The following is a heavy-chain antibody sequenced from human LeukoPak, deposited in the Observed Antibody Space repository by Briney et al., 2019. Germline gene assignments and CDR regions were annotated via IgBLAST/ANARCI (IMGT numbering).Heavy chain of an antibody. CDR1: GYTFTSYY. Sequence: GASVKVSCKASGYTFTSYYMHWVRQAPGLGLEWMGIINPSGGSTSYAQKFQGRVTMTRDTSTSTVYMELSSLRSEDTAVYYCARDYYDSSGYYYVTKWGQGTLVTVSS. J-gene: IGHJ4*02. CDR2: INPSGGST. D-gene: IGHD3-22*01. V-gene: IGHV1-46*01. CDR3: ARDYYDSSGYYYVTK.